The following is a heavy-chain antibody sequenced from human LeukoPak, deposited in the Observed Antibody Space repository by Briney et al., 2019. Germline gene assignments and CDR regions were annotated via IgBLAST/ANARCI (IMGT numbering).Heavy chain of an antibody. CDR1: GGSFSGYY. Sequence: SETLSLTCAVYGGSFSGYYWSWIRQPPGKGLEWIGEINHSGSTNYNPSLKSRVTISVDTSKNQFSLKLSSVTAADTAVYYCARVDTVTIPVGYYYYYMDVWGKGTTVTVSS. D-gene: IGHD4-17*01. J-gene: IGHJ6*03. CDR3: ARVDTVTIPVGYYYYYMDV. CDR2: INHSGST. V-gene: IGHV4-34*01.